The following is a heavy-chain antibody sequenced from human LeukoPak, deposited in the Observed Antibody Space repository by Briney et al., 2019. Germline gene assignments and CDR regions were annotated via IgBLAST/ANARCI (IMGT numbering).Heavy chain of an antibody. J-gene: IGHJ4*02. CDR2: INPDSGGT. CDR1: GYTFTGYY. V-gene: IGHV1-2*02. D-gene: IGHD3-22*01. CDR3: VRDTYYYDSTGQDKSDY. Sequence: ASVKVSCKASGYTFTGYYMHWVRQAPGQGLEWMGWINPDSGGTNYAQKFQGRVTMTRDTSISTAYMELSRLRSDDTAVYYCVRDTYYYDSTGQDKSDYWGRGTLVTVSS.